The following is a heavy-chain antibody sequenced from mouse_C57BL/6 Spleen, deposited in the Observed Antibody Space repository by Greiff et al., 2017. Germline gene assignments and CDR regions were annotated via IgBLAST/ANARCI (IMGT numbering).Heavy chain of an antibody. CDR2: IDSSDSDT. Sequence: QVQLQQPGAELVRPGSSVKLSCKASGYIFTSYWMHWVKQRPIQGIEWIGNIDSSDSDTHYNQKFKDKATLSVDESSSTAYMQHSSLTSEDSAVYYCARKGLTETNFDYWGQGTTLTVSS. D-gene: IGHD4-1*01. CDR1: GYIFTSYW. J-gene: IGHJ2*01. V-gene: IGHV1-52*01. CDR3: ARKGLTETNFDY.